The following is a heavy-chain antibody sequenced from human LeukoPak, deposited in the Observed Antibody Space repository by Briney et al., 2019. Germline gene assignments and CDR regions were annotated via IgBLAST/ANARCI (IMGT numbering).Heavy chain of an antibody. CDR3: AGALNDYVWGSYRPFGY. D-gene: IGHD3-16*02. CDR1: GYTFTSYG. CDR2: VSAYNGNT. J-gene: IGHJ4*02. V-gene: IGHV1-18*01. Sequence: ASVKVSCKASGYTFTSYGISWVRQAPGQGLEWMGWVSAYNGNTNYAQKLQGRVTMTTDTSTSTAYMELRSLRSDDTAVYYCAGALNDYVWGSYRPFGYWGQGTLVTVSS.